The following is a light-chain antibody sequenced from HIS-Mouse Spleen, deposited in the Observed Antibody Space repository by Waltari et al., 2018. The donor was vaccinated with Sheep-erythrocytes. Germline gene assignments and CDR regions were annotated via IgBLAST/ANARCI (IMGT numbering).Light chain of an antibody. J-gene: IGLJ3*02. Sequence: PGQSITISCTGTSSDVGSYNLVSWYQQHPGKAPKLMIYEGSKRPSGVPDRFPGSKSGNTASLTVSGLQAEDEADYYCSSYAGSNNWVFGGGTKLTVL. CDR1: SSDVGSYNL. V-gene: IGLV2-8*01. CDR2: EGS. CDR3: SSYAGSNNWV.